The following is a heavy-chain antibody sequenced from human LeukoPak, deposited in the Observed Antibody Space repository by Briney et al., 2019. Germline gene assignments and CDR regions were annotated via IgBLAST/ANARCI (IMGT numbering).Heavy chain of an antibody. CDR3: ARDNYGSGSF. CDR1: GGSISSSSYY. V-gene: IGHV4-39*07. CDR2: IYYSGST. D-gene: IGHD3-10*01. J-gene: IGHJ6*02. Sequence: PSETLSLTCTVSGGSISSSSYYWGWIRQPPGKGLEWIGSIYYSGSTHCNPSLKSRVTISVVTSKNQFSLKLSSVTAADTAVYYCARDNYGSGSFWGQGTTVTVSS.